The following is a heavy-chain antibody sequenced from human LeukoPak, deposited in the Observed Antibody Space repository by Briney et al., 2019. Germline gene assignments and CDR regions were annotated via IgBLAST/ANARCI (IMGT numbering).Heavy chain of an antibody. D-gene: IGHD3-22*01. Sequence: SQTLSLTCTVSGGSISSGSYYWSWIRQPAGKGLEWIGEINHSGSTNYNPSLKSRVTISVDTSKNQFSLKLSSVTAADTAVYYCASRYYDSSGYYYSYNWFDPWGQGTLVTVSS. CDR3: ASRYYDSSGYYYSYNWFDP. CDR2: INHSGST. J-gene: IGHJ5*02. CDR1: GGSISSGSYY. V-gene: IGHV4-61*09.